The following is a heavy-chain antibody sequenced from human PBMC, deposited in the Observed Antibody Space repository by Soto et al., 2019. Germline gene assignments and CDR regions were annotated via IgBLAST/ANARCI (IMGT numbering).Heavy chain of an antibody. CDR2: IYYSGST. D-gene: IGHD4-17*01. J-gene: IGHJ4*02. CDR1: GGSISSYY. Sequence: QVQLQESGPGLVKPSETLSLTCTVSGGSISSYYWSWIRQPPGKGLEWIGYIYYSGSTNYNPSLKSRVTISVDTSKNQFSLKLSSVTAADTAVYYCARSEYGGPDYWGQGTLVTVSS. V-gene: IGHV4-59*01. CDR3: ARSEYGGPDY.